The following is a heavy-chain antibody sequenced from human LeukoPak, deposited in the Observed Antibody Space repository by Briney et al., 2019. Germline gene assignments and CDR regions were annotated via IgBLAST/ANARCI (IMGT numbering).Heavy chain of an antibody. J-gene: IGHJ4*02. D-gene: IGHD2-2*03. CDR1: VFAYTICG. Sequence: ASVNLSCKACVFAYTICGTNWAGWAPGQGLEWMGWMNPNSGNTGFAHKFQGRVTLTRYTSISTAYMYLSRLSAEDTAAAYCARALGCISHGGQGTLVTVSS. CDR2: MNPNSGNT. V-gene: IGHV1-8*01. CDR3: ARALGCISH.